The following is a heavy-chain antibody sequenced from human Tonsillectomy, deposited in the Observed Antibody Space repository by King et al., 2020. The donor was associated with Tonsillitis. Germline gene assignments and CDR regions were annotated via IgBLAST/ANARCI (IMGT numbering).Heavy chain of an antibody. CDR2: IYSDGRT. D-gene: IGHD6-13*01. Sequence: VQLVESGGGLVQPGGSLRLSCAASGFTVSSNYITWVRQAPGKGLEWVSVIYSDGRTYYADSVKGRFTISRHNTKNTLYLQMNSLRAEDTAVYYCARTGGAASSLAYYLYGMAVWGQGTSVTVSS. CDR1: GFTVSSNY. J-gene: IGHJ6*02. CDR3: ARTGGAASSLAYYLYGMAV. V-gene: IGHV3-53*04.